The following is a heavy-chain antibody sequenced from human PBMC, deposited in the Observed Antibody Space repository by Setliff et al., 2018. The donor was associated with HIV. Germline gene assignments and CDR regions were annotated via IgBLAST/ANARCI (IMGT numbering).Heavy chain of an antibody. CDR2: IIPIFGTA. CDR1: GGTFSSYA. J-gene: IGHJ4*02. Sequence: SVKVSCKASGGTFSSYAISWVRQAPGQGLEWMGGIIPIFGTANYAQKFQGRVTITADESTSIAYMELSSLRSEDTAVYYCARDVDTAMVTSNDYWGQGTLVTVSS. CDR3: ARDVDTAMVTSNDY. V-gene: IGHV1-69*13. D-gene: IGHD5-18*01.